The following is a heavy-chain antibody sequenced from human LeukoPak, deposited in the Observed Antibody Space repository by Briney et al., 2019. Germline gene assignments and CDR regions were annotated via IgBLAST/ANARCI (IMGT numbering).Heavy chain of an antibody. D-gene: IGHD3-3*02. CDR2: IHNDGST. Sequence: GGSLRLSCAVSGFIVSSTYMTWVRQAPGKGLEWVSVIHNDGSTYHADSVKGRFTISRDNSKNTLYLQMNSLRVEDTDAYYCAALARDYWGQGTLVTVSS. CDR3: AALARDY. V-gene: IGHV3-53*01. J-gene: IGHJ4*02. CDR1: GFIVSSTY.